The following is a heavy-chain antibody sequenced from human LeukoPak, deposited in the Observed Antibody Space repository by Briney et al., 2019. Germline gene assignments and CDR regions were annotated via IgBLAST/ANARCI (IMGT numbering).Heavy chain of an antibody. CDR2: IKQDGSEK. Sequence: GGSLRLSCEASGLTFNKYWMTWVRQAPGKGLEWVANIKQDGSEKDYVDSVKGRFTISRDNAKNSLSLRMNSLSAEDTAVYYCATGYSSGWYFYFQHWGQGSLVSVSS. J-gene: IGHJ1*01. CDR1: GLTFNKYW. D-gene: IGHD6-19*01. V-gene: IGHV3-7*01. CDR3: ATGYSSGWYFYFQH.